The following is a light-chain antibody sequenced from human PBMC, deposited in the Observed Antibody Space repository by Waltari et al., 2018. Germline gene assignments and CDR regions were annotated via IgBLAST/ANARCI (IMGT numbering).Light chain of an antibody. CDR2: DVS. J-gene: IGKJ4*01. Sequence: EVVMTQSPATLSVSPGERATLSCRASQSVRTYLAWYQQKPGQAPRLFISDVSNRATGIPARFSGSGSGTDFTLTISSLEPEDFAIYYCQQRYSWPLTFGGGTKVEIK. V-gene: IGKV3-11*01. CDR1: QSVRTY. CDR3: QQRYSWPLT.